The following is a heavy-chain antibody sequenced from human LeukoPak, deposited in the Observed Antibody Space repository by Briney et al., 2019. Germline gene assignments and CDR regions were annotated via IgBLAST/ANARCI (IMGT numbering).Heavy chain of an antibody. V-gene: IGHV3-15*01. CDR3: TTVHSSSWNRNWYFDL. J-gene: IGHJ2*01. CDR1: GFTFSSYA. CDR2: IKSKTDGGTT. D-gene: IGHD6-13*01. Sequence: GGSLRLSCAASGFTFSSYAMSWVRQAPGKGLEWVGRIKSKTDGGTTDYAAPVKGRFTISRDDSKNTLYLQMNSLKTEDTAVYYCTTVHSSSWNRNWYFDLWGRGTLVTVSS.